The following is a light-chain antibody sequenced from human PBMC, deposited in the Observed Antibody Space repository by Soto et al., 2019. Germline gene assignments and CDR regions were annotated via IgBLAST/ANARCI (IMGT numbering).Light chain of an antibody. Sequence: QSALTQPASVSGSPGQSITISCTGTSSDVGGYNYVSWYQQHPGKAPKLMIYDVSNRPSGVSNRFSGSKSGNTASLTISGLQAEDEADYYCCSYTSSSTVVFAGGTKLTVL. CDR2: DVS. J-gene: IGLJ2*01. V-gene: IGLV2-14*01. CDR3: CSYTSSSTVV. CDR1: SSDVGGYNY.